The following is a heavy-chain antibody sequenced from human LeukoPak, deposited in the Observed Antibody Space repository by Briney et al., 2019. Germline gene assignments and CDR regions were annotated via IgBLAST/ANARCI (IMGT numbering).Heavy chain of an antibody. D-gene: IGHD3-3*01. CDR1: GYTFTGYY. CDR3: ARGVSRLFGVVTDYL. Sequence: ASVKVSCKASGYTFTGYYMHWVRQAPGQGLEWMGWINTNTGNPTYAQGFTGRFVFSLDTSVSTAYLQISSLKAEDTAVYYCARGVSRLFGVVTDYLWGQGTLVTVSS. J-gene: IGHJ4*02. V-gene: IGHV7-4-1*02. CDR2: INTNTGNP.